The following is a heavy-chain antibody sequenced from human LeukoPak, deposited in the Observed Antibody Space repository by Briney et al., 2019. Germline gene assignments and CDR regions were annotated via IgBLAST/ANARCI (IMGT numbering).Heavy chain of an antibody. V-gene: IGHV4-38-2*02. J-gene: IGHJ6*03. CDR2: IYHSGST. Sequence: PSETLSLTCTVSGYSISSGYYWGWIRQPPGKGLEWIGSIYHSGSTYYNPSLKSRVTISVDTSKNQFSLKLSSVTAADTAVYYCARHGVDGSGSYYKYYYYYYMDVWGKGTTVTISS. CDR3: ARHGVDGSGSYYKYYYYYYMDV. D-gene: IGHD3-10*01. CDR1: GYSISSGYY.